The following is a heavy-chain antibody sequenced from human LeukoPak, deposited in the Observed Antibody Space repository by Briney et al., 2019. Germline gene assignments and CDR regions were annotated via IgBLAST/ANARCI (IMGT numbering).Heavy chain of an antibody. V-gene: IGHV3-30-3*01. CDR3: ARDYWRYCSGGSCYYFDY. CDR2: ISYDGSNK. J-gene: IGHJ4*02. Sequence: GGSLRLSCAASGFTFSSYAMHWVRQAPGKGLEWVAVISYDGSNKYYADSVKGRFTISRDNSKNTLYLQMNSLRAEDTAAYYCARDYWRYCSGGSCYYFDYWGQGTLVTVSS. D-gene: IGHD2-15*01. CDR1: GFTFSSYA.